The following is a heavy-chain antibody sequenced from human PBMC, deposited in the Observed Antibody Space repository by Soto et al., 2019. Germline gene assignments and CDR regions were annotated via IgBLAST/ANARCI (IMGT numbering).Heavy chain of an antibody. CDR2: ISYDGGDK. Sequence: QVQLVESGGGVVQPGRSLRLSCAGSGFSFRSYGVHWVRQAPGKGLQWVAVISYDGGDKYYADSVKGRFTIPRDNSWNTLYLQMNSLNTEDTAVYYCAKVRGSYDSDGFDIWGQGTMVTVSS. CDR3: AKVRGSYDSDGFDI. D-gene: IGHD1-26*01. J-gene: IGHJ3*02. CDR1: GFSFRSYG. V-gene: IGHV3-30*18.